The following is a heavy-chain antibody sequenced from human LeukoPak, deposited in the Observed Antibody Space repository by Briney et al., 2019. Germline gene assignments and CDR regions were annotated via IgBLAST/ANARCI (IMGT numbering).Heavy chain of an antibody. CDR3: ARSMGKYYYDSSGYFPFGDYDY. Sequence: GGSLRLSCETAGFTFSSYWMHWVRQAPGKGLVWVSRINSDGSSTSYADSVKGRFTISRDNAKNTLYLQMNSLRAEDTAVYYCARSMGKYYYDSSGYFPFGDYDYWGQGTLVTVSS. V-gene: IGHV3-74*01. D-gene: IGHD3-22*01. CDR1: GFTFSSYW. CDR2: INSDGSST. J-gene: IGHJ4*02.